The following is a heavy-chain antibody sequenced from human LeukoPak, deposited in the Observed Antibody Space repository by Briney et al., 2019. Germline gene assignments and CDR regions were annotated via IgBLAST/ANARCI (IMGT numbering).Heavy chain of an antibody. Sequence: EASVKVSCKASGGTFSSYAISWVRQATGQGLEWMGWMNPNSGNTGYAQKFQGRVTMTRNTSISTAYMELSSLRSEDTAVYYCARGWPPTVSADWGQGTLVTVSS. V-gene: IGHV1-8*02. CDR1: GGTFSSYA. D-gene: IGHD4-11*01. CDR3: ARGWPPTVSAD. J-gene: IGHJ4*02. CDR2: MNPNSGNT.